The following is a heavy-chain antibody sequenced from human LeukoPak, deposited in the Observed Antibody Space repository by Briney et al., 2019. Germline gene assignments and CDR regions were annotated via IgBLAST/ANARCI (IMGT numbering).Heavy chain of an antibody. V-gene: IGHV3-9*01. CDR3: AKVAGRGGYSYGYFDY. CDR2: ISWNSGSI. D-gene: IGHD5-18*01. CDR1: GFTFDDYA. Sequence: QPGGSLRLSCAASGFTFDDYAMPWVRQAPGKGLEWVSGISWNSGSIGYADSVKGRFTISRDNAKNSLYLQMNSLRAEDTALYYCAKVAGRGGYSYGYFDYWGQGTLVTVSS. J-gene: IGHJ4*02.